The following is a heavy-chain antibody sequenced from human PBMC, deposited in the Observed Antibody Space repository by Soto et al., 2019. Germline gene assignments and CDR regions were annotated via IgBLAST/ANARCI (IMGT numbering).Heavy chain of an antibody. Sequence: VKVSCKASGYTFTGYYMHWVRQAHGRGLEWMGWINPNSGGTNYAQKFQGWVTMTRDTSISTAYMELSRLRSDDTAVYYCARDLSPALGYSWFDPWGQGTLVTV. D-gene: IGHD5-18*01. CDR3: ARDLSPALGYSWFDP. V-gene: IGHV1-2*04. CDR2: INPNSGGT. J-gene: IGHJ5*02. CDR1: GYTFTGYY.